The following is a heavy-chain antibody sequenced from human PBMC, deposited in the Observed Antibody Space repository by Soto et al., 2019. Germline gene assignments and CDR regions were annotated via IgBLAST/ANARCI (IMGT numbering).Heavy chain of an antibody. Sequence: EVQLVESGGGLVKPGGSLRLSCAASGFTFSSYSMNWVRQAPGKGLEWVSSISSSSSYIYYADSVKGRFTISRDNAKNSLYLQTNSLRAEDTAVYYCASAYSSGWYAYWGQGTLVTVSS. J-gene: IGHJ4*02. CDR1: GFTFSSYS. CDR3: ASAYSSGWYAY. V-gene: IGHV3-21*01. D-gene: IGHD6-19*01. CDR2: ISSSSSYI.